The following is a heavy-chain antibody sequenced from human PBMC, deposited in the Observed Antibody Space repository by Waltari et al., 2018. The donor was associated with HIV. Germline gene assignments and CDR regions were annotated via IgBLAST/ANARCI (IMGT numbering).Heavy chain of an antibody. CDR1: GGSITTYL. V-gene: IGHV4-59*01. J-gene: IGHJ4*02. D-gene: IGHD2-15*01. CDR3: ARGIVGGNPGY. CDR2: IHSPGRT. Sequence: QLQLRESGPRLVKPLETLALTCSVSGGSITTYLWNWYRQPPGKGLEWIGYIHSPGRTNYNPSLKSRVTISVETSKTVFSLQLKSVTAADTAIYYCARGIVGGNPGYWGRGTLITV.